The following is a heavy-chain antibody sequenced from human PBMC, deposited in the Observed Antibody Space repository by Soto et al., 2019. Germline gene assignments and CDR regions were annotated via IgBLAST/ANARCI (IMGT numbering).Heavy chain of an antibody. J-gene: IGHJ4*02. CDR3: AKDKVWIQLGYFDY. D-gene: IGHD5-18*01. CDR1: GFTFSSYA. Sequence: SLSCAASGFTFSSYAMSWVRQAPGKGLEWVSAISGSGGSTYYADSVKGRFTISRDNSKNTLYLQMNSLRAEDTAVYYCAKDKVWIQLGYFDYWGQGTLVTVSS. V-gene: IGHV3-23*01. CDR2: ISGSGGST.